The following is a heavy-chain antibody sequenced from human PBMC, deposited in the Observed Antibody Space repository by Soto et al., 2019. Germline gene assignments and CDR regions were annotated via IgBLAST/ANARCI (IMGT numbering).Heavy chain of an antibody. CDR2: IIPIFGTA. V-gene: IGHV1-69*13. D-gene: IGHD3-22*01. CDR1: GGTFSSYA. J-gene: IGHJ3*02. CDR3: ASGGGKTYYYDSSGYVDAFDI. Sequence: ASVKVSCKASGGTFSSYAISWVRQAPGQGLEWMGGIIPIFGTANYAQKSQGRVTITADESTSTAYMELSSLRSEDTAVYYCASGGGKTYYYDSSGYVDAFDIWGQGTMVTVSS.